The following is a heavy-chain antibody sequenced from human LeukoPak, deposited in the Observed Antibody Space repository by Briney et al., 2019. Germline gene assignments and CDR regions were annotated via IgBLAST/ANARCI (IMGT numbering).Heavy chain of an antibody. D-gene: IGHD3-10*01. CDR3: ARLYDSGPSGLGY. Sequence: ASVKVSCKASGYTFTSYYMHWVRQAPGQGLEWMGWINPNSGGTNYAQKFQGRVTMTRDTSISTAYIELSRLTSDDTAVYYCARLYDSGPSGLGYWGQGTLVTVSS. CDR1: GYTFTSYY. V-gene: IGHV1-2*02. J-gene: IGHJ4*02. CDR2: INPNSGGT.